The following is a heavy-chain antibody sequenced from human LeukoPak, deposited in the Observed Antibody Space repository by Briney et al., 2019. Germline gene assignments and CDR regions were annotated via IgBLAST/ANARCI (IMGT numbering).Heavy chain of an antibody. CDR1: GFTFSSYA. D-gene: IGHD3-10*01. Sequence: PAGSLRLSCAASGFTFSSYAMGWVRQAPGKGLEWVSNINTGGSTYYADSVKGRFTISRDNSENMLYLQMNSLRVEDTAVYYCAKDHYGSGNPFDYWGQGTLVTVSS. V-gene: IGHV3-23*01. J-gene: IGHJ4*02. CDR2: INTGGST. CDR3: AKDHYGSGNPFDY.